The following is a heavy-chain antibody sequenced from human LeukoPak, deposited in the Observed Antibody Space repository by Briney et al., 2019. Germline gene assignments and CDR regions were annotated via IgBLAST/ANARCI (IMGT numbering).Heavy chain of an antibody. Sequence: SSETLSLTCAVSGGSISSYYWSWIRQPPGKGLEWIGYIYYSGSTYYNPSLKSRVTISVDTSKSQFSLKLSSVTAADTAVYYCAREMRSPRGGFDYWDQGTLVTVSS. J-gene: IGHJ4*02. CDR2: IYYSGST. CDR1: GGSISSYY. V-gene: IGHV4-59*12. CDR3: AREMRSPRGGFDY. D-gene: IGHD3-10*01.